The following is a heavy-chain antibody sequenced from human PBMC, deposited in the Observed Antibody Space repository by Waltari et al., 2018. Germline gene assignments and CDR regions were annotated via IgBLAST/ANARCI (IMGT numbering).Heavy chain of an antibody. Sequence: QVQLVQSGAEVKKPGASVKVSCTASGYTFTDYYIHWVRQAPGQGLEWMGGINPNSGGTNYPQKFQGRVTVTRDTSISTAYMELSGLRSDDTAVYYCARDRSSTWYGGSIDWGQGTPVTVSS. CDR1: GYTFTDYY. D-gene: IGHD6-13*01. J-gene: IGHJ4*02. CDR2: INPNSGGT. CDR3: ARDRSSTWYGGSID. V-gene: IGHV1-2*02.